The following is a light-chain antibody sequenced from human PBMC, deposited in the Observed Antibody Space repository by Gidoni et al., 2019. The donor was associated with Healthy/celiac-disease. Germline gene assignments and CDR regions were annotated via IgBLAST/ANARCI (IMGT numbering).Light chain of an antibody. CDR2: GAS. CDR1: QSVSSSY. Sequence: EIVLTQSPGTLSLSPGERATLSCRASQSVSSSYLAWYQQKPGQAPRLLIYGASGRATGIPDRFSGSGSGTDFTLTISRLEPEDFAVYYCQQYGSSLWTFXQXTKVEIK. CDR3: QQYGSSLWT. J-gene: IGKJ1*01. V-gene: IGKV3-20*01.